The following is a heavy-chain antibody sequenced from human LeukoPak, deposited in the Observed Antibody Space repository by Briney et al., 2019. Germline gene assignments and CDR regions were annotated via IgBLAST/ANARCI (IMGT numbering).Heavy chain of an antibody. D-gene: IGHD5-12*01. CDR1: GFTFDDYT. CDR3: AKDGAPYSGYGGFDY. J-gene: IGHJ4*02. CDR2: ISWDGGGT. V-gene: IGHV3-43*01. Sequence: GGSLRLSCAASGFTFDDYTMHWVRQAPGKGLEWVSLISWDGGGTYYADSVKGRFTISRDNSKNPLYLQMNSLRTEDTALYYCAKDGAPYSGYGGFDYWGQGTLVTVSS.